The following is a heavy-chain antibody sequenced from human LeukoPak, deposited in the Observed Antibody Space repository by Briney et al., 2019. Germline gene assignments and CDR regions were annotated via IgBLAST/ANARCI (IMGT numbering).Heavy chain of an antibody. CDR2: ISSSSSYI. J-gene: IGHJ6*03. CDR1: GFTFSSYS. Sequence: GGSLRLSCAASGFTFSSYSMNWVRQAPGKWLEWVSSISSSSSYIYYADSVKGPFTISRDNAKNSLYLQMTGLRAEDTAVYYCARAPTTYYYYMDVWGKGTTVTVSS. V-gene: IGHV3-21*01. CDR3: ARAPTTYYYYMDV. D-gene: IGHD5-12*01.